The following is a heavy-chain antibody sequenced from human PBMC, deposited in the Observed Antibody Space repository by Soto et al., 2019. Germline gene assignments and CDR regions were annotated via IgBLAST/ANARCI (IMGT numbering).Heavy chain of an antibody. V-gene: IGHV1-2*04. CDR1: GYTFTGYY. CDR3: ARHSSGWYLSMDG. J-gene: IGHJ6*02. CDR2: INPNSGGT. D-gene: IGHD6-19*01. Sequence: ASVKVSCKASGYTFTGYYMHWVRQAPGQGLEWMGWINPNSGGTNYAQKFQGWVTMTRDTSISTAYMELSRLRSDDTAVYYCARHSSGWYLSMDGWGQGTTVTVAS.